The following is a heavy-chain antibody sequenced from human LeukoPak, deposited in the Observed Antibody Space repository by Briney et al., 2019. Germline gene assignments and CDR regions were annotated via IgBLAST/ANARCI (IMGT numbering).Heavy chain of an antibody. CDR2: IYYSGST. CDR3: ASAYTPYSSGWYR. Sequence: KSSETLSLTCTVSGGSISSSSYYWGWIRQPPGKGLEWIGSIYYSGSTYYNPSLKSRVTISVDTSKNQFSLKLSSVTAADTAVYYCASAYTPYSSGWYRWGQGTLVTVSS. J-gene: IGHJ5*02. CDR1: GGSISSSSYY. D-gene: IGHD6-19*01. V-gene: IGHV4-39*07.